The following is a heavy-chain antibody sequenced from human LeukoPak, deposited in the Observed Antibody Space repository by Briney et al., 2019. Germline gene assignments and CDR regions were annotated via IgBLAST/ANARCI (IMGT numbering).Heavy chain of an antibody. CDR1: GYTFTDYY. J-gene: IGHJ4*02. Sequence: ASVKVSCRASGYTFTDYYIHWVRQAPGQGLEWVGRINPKTGATNYARNFQGRVTMTRDTSINTAYMEMPRLRSDDAAVYYCARDGRGQGVNYDCWGQGALVTVSS. V-gene: IGHV1-2*06. CDR2: INPKTGAT. CDR3: ARDGRGQGVNYDC. D-gene: IGHD3-10*01.